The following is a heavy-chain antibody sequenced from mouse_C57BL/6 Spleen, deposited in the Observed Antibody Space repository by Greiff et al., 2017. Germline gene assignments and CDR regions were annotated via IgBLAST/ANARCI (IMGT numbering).Heavy chain of an antibody. V-gene: IGHV5-17*01. CDR2: ISSGSSTI. CDR3: ARLGDYDGKDYAMDY. D-gene: IGHD2-4*01. CDR1: GFTFSDYG. Sequence: EVQLVESGGGLVKPGGSLKLSCAASGFTFSDYGMHWVRQAPEKGLEWVAYISSGSSTIYYADTVKGRFTISRDNAKNTLFLQMTSLRSEDTAMYYCARLGDYDGKDYAMDYWGQGTSVTVSS. J-gene: IGHJ4*01.